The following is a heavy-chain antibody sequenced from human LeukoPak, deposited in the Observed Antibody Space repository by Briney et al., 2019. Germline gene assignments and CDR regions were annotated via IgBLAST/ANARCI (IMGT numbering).Heavy chain of an antibody. Sequence: GGSLRLSCAASGASGFSVSRAWMNWVRQAPGNGLEWVGHIKSKTDGGTTDYAAPVKGRFIISRDDSKNTLYLQMNSLKTEDTAVYYCTTGYTSDWYYWGQGTLVTVSS. V-gene: IGHV3-15*01. J-gene: IGHJ4*02. CDR2: IKSKTDGGTT. D-gene: IGHD6-19*01. CDR3: TTGYTSDWYY. CDR1: GFSVSRAW.